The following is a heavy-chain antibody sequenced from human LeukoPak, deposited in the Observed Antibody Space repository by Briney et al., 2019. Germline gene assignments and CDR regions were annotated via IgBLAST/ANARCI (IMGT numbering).Heavy chain of an antibody. V-gene: IGHV1-2*02. CDR3: ARTTTAVDSSGYSYYYYYYYMDV. D-gene: IGHD3-22*01. CDR2: INPNSGGT. CDR1: GYTFTGYY. J-gene: IGHJ6*03. Sequence: ASVKVSCKASGYTFTGYYMHWVRQAPGQGLEWMGWINPNSGGTNYAQKFQGRVTMTRDTSISTAYMELSRLRSDDTAVYYCARTTTAVDSSGYSYYYYYYYMDVWGKGTTVTVSS.